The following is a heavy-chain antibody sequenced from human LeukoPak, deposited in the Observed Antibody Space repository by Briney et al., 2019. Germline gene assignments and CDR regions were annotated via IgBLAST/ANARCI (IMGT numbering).Heavy chain of an antibody. V-gene: IGHV1-2*02. CDR2: SNPNIGGT. CDR3: ARFRYDSSGYFDY. Sequence: ASVKVSCKASGYTFTGYYMHWVRQAPGQGLEWMGWSNPNIGGTNDPQKFQGRVTMTRDTSISTAYMELSRLRSDDTAVYYCARFRYDSSGYFDYWGQGTLVTVSS. CDR1: GYTFTGYY. D-gene: IGHD3-22*01. J-gene: IGHJ4*02.